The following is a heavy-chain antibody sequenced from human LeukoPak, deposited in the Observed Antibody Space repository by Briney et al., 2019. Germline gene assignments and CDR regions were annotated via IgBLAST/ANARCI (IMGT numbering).Heavy chain of an antibody. D-gene: IGHD1-26*01. V-gene: IGHV3-23*01. CDR2: ISGSGGST. CDR3: AKTLVGATRAGTFDY. CDR1: GFTFSSYA. Sequence: PGESLRLSCAASGFTFSSYAMSWVRQAPGKGLEWVSAISGSGGSTYYADSVKGRFTISRDNSKNTLYLQMNSLRAEDTAVYYCAKTLVGATRAGTFDYWGQGTLVTVSS. J-gene: IGHJ4*02.